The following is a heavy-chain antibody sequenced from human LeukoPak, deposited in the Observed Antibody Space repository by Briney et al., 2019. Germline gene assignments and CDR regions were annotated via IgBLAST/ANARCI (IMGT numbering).Heavy chain of an antibody. CDR1: GYSFTSYW. Sequence: GESLKISCKGSGYSFTSYWIGWVRQMPGKGLEWMGIIYPGDSDTRYSPSFQGQVTISADKSISTAYLQWSSLKASDTAMYFCARVGTFDWSYYYYYGMDVWGQGTTVTVS. CDR3: ARVGTFDWSYYYYYGMDV. V-gene: IGHV5-51*01. CDR2: IYPGDSDT. D-gene: IGHD3-9*01. J-gene: IGHJ6*02.